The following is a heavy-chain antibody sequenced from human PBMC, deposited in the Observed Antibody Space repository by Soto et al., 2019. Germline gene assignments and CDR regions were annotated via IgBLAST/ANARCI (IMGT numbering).Heavy chain of an antibody. Sequence: SETLSLTCAVYGGSFSGHSWAWIRQSPGKGLEWIGDINHSGRVNYSPSLKSRVTISLDTSKNQFSLTLSAVTAADTAMYYCSTRAYDTNGYYRFDPWGQGTLVTVSS. CDR2: INHSGRV. CDR3: STRAYDTNGYYRFDP. D-gene: IGHD3-22*01. V-gene: IGHV4-34*01. CDR1: GGSFSGHS. J-gene: IGHJ5*01.